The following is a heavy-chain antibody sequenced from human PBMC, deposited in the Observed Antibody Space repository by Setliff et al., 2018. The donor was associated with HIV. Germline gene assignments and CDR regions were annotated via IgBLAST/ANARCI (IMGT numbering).Heavy chain of an antibody. CDR1: GGSISISSHY. J-gene: IGHJ3*02. D-gene: IGHD3-10*01. CDR2: ISHSGIT. CDR3: ARSISLLRGPLGDVFDI. Sequence: SETLSLTCTVSGGSISISSHYWGWIRQPPGKGLEWIGRISHSGITYYNASLKSRVSISVDTSKNQFSVKLNSVTAADTAVYYCARSISLLRGPLGDVFDIWGQGTMVTVSS. V-gene: IGHV4-39*01.